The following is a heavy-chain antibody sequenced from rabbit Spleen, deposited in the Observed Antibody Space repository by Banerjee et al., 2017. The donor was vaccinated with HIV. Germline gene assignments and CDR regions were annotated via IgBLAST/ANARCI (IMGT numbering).Heavy chain of an antibody. D-gene: IGHD5-1*01. V-gene: IGHV1S45*01. CDR2: INPGNTDSR. Sequence: QEQLVESGGGLVRPEGSLKLSCTASGFSFSNKAVMCWVRQAPGKGLEWIACINPGNTDSRYYATWAKGRFTISKPSSTTVTLQMTSLTAADTATYFCARADTNYGRGFNLWGPGTLVTVS. CDR1: GFSFSNKAV. CDR3: ARADTNYGRGFNL. J-gene: IGHJ4*01.